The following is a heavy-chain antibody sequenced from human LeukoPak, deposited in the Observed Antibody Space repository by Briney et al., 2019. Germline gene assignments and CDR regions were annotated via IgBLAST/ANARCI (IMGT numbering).Heavy chain of an antibody. V-gene: IGHV3-9*01. J-gene: IGHJ3*02. CDR1: GFTFDDYA. CDR2: ISWNSGSI. CDR3: AKDISSTSPLGAFDI. Sequence: GGSLRLSCAASGFTFDDYAMHWVRQAPGKGLEWVSGISWNSGSIGYADSVKGRFTISRDSAKNSLYLQMNSLRAEDTALYYCAKDISSTSPLGAFDIWGQGTMVTVSS. D-gene: IGHD2-2*01.